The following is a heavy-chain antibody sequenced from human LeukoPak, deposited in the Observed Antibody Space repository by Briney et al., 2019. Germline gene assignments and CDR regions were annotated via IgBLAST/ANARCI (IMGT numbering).Heavy chain of an antibody. V-gene: IGHV3-23*01. Sequence: PGGSLRLSCAASGFTFSSYAMSWVRQAPAKGLEWVSAINGSGGSTYYADSVKGRFTISRDNSKNTLYLQMNSLRAEDTAVYYCAKFNKAGYSFGTGYFDYWGQGTLVTVSS. D-gene: IGHD5-18*01. J-gene: IGHJ4*02. CDR1: GFTFSSYA. CDR2: INGSGGST. CDR3: AKFNKAGYSFGTGYFDY.